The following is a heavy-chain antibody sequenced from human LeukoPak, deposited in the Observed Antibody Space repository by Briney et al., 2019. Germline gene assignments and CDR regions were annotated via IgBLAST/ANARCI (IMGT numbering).Heavy chain of an antibody. CDR2: FDPEDGET. D-gene: IGHD3-22*01. CDR1: GYTLTELS. V-gene: IGHV1-24*01. Sequence: ASVKVSCKVSGYTLTELSMHWVRQAPGKGLEWMGGFDPEDGETIYAQKFQGRVTMTEDTSTDTAYMELSSLRSEDTAVYYCATGPDDYYDSSGYPGTVYWGQGTLVTVSS. CDR3: ATGPDDYYDSSGYPGTVY. J-gene: IGHJ4*02.